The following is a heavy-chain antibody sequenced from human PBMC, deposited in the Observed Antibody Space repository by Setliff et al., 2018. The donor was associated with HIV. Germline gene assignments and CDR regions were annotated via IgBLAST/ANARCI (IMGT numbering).Heavy chain of an antibody. CDR1: GGTFSNYA. CDR2: IIPIFGTA. CDR3: ATGLDRSTINAGFDI. D-gene: IGHD1-26*01. Sequence: SVKVSCKASGGTFSNYAINWVRQAPGQGLEWMGGIIPIFGTANHAQKLQGRVTITADEFTSTACLELSSLTSEDTAVYYCATGLDRSTINAGFDIWGQGTMVTVSS. V-gene: IGHV1-69*13. J-gene: IGHJ3*02.